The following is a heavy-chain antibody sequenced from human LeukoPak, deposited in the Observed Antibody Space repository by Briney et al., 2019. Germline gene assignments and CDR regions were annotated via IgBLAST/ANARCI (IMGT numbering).Heavy chain of an antibody. D-gene: IGHD3-16*01. V-gene: IGHV3-7*01. CDR3: GRNLAYDSFDI. J-gene: IGHJ3*02. CDR1: RFTFSTSW. Sequence: GGSLRLSCAASRFTFSTSWMAWVRQAPGKGLEWVATIKGDGSQKYYVDFVKGRFTISRDNAKNSLSLQMNSLKVEDTAVYFGGRNLAYDSFDIWGQGTMVTVSS. CDR2: IKGDGSQK.